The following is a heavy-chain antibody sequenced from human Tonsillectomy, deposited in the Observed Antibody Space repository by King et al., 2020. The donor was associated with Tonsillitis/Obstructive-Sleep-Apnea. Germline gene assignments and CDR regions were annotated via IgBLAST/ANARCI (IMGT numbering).Heavy chain of an antibody. CDR2: IYPVDSDT. V-gene: IGHV5-51*01. CDR3: ARDRSGYDPGYYMDV. D-gene: IGHD5-12*01. Sequence: QLVQSGAEVKKPGESLKISCKGSGYSFTSYWIGWVRQMPGKGLELMGIIYPVDSDTRYSPSFQGKVTISADKSISTAYLQWGSLKASDNAMYYCARDRSGYDPGYYMDVWGKGTTVTVSS. CDR1: GYSFTSYW. J-gene: IGHJ6*03.